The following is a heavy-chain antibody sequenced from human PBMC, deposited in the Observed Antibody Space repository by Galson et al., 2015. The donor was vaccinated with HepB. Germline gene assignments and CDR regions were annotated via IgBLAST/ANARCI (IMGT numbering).Heavy chain of an antibody. CDR2: TYYRSNWYT. CDR3: ARGARDLDY. J-gene: IGHJ4*02. CDR1: GDSVSGHSAA. V-gene: IGHV6-1*01. Sequence: CAISGDSVSGHSAAWNWIRQSPSSGLEWLGRTYYRSNWYTDYAVSVKSQITINPDTSKNQFSLQLNSVTPEDTAVYFCARGARDLDYWGQGTLVTVSS.